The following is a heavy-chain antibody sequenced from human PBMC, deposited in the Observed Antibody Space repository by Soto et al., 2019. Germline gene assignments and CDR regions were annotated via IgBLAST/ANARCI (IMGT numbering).Heavy chain of an antibody. CDR2: IIPMYDTI. D-gene: IGHD5-12*01. V-gene: IGHV1-69*01. CDR1: GGTFGSYA. CDR3: ARDRRDGYNPFDY. J-gene: IGHJ4*02. Sequence: QVQLVQSGAEVKKPESSVKVSCKASGGTFGSYAINWVRQAPGQGLEWMEGIIPMYDTIDYAQKFLGRVTITADESTSTAYMEVRSLRSEDTAVYYCARDRRDGYNPFDYWGQGTLVTVSS.